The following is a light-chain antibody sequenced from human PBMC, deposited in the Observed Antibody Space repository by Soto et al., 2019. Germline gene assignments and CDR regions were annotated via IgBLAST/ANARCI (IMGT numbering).Light chain of an antibody. CDR2: EVS. J-gene: IGLJ1*01. V-gene: IGLV2-14*01. CDR3: DSYTSSRAYV. Sequence: QSALTQPASVSGSPGQSITISCSGTSSDVGGYNYVSWYQQQAGKAPKLIIHEVSNRPSGVSNRFSGSKSGNTASLTISGLQAEDEADYYCDSYTSSRAYVFGIGTTLTVL. CDR1: SSDVGGYNY.